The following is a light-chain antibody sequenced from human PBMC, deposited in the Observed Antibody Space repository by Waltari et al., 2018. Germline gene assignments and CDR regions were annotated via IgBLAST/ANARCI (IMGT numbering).Light chain of an antibody. Sequence: DIQMTQSPSSLSASVRDRVTITCRASQSISSYVNWYQQRPGKAPKLLIYAASNLQGGVPSRFSGSGSGTDFALTISSLQPEDFATYYCQQTYITPLTFGPGTNVDVK. V-gene: IGKV1-39*01. CDR1: QSISSY. CDR3: QQTYITPLT. J-gene: IGKJ3*01. CDR2: AAS.